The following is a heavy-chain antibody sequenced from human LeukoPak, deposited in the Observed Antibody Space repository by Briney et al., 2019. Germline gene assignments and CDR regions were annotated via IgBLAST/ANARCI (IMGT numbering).Heavy chain of an antibody. Sequence: GRSPRLSCAASGFTFSSYAMHWVRQAPGKGLEWVAVISYDGSNKYYADSVKGRFTISRDNSKNTLYLQMNSLRAEDTAVYYCATLNLGNSWGQGTLVTVSS. CDR1: GFTFSSYA. V-gene: IGHV3-30-3*01. CDR3: ATLNLGNS. CDR2: ISYDGSNK. J-gene: IGHJ4*02. D-gene: IGHD3-16*01.